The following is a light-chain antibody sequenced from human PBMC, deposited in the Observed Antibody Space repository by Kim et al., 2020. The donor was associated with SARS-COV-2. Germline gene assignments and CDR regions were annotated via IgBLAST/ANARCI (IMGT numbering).Light chain of an antibody. CDR1: RGVSRW. Sequence: SASVGDTVTITCRASRGVSRWLAWYRQKPGKAPELLVYAASSLRAGVSSRFSGSGSGTDFTLTISGLQPEDFASYSCQQTDSFPHTFGAGTKVDIK. CDR2: AAS. V-gene: IGKV1-12*01. CDR3: QQTDSFPHT. J-gene: IGKJ4*01.